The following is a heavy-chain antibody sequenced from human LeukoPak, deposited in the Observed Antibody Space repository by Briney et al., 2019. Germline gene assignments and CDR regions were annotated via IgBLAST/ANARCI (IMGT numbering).Heavy chain of an antibody. CDR1: GVSIRSSNNF. Sequence: SETLSLTCTVSGVSIRSSNNFWGWIRQPPGKGLEWIGRMHYSGTTYYIPSLRSRATISVDTSKNQFSLKLSSVTAADTAVYYCARHEEEDGYNAKTFDFWGQGTLVTVSS. D-gene: IGHD5-24*01. J-gene: IGHJ4*02. CDR3: ARHEEEDGYNAKTFDF. CDR2: MHYSGTT. V-gene: IGHV4-39*01.